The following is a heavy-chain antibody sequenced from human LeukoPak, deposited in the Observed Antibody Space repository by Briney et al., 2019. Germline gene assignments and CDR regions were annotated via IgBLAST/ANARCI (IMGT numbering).Heavy chain of an antibody. V-gene: IGHV4-39*01. CDR3: ARQVMATTKPFDF. Sequence: PSETLSLTCTVSGGSISSSSCYWGWNRQPPGKGLEWMGRIYYSGSTYYNPALRSRVTISVPASKNQFPLKLSSVTAADTAVYYCARQVMATTKPFDFWGQGTLVSVSS. D-gene: IGHD5-24*01. CDR2: IYYSGST. CDR1: GGSISSSSCY. J-gene: IGHJ4*02.